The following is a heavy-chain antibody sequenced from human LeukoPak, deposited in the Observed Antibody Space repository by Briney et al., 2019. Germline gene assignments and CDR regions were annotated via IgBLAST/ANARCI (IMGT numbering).Heavy chain of an antibody. J-gene: IGHJ3*02. CDR2: ISAYNGNR. V-gene: IGHV1-18*01. D-gene: IGHD1-26*01. Sequence: GASVKVSCKGSGYTFTTYGISWVRQAPGQGLEWMGWISAYNGNRNYAQKYQDRVTMTTDTSTSTAYMELRSLTSDDTAVYYCARVSAGSYLGQRAFDIWGQGTMVTASS. CDR3: ARVSAGSYLGQRAFDI. CDR1: GYTFTTYG.